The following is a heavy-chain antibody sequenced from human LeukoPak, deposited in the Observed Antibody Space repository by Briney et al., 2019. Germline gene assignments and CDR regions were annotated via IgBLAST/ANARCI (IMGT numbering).Heavy chain of an antibody. D-gene: IGHD6-13*01. V-gene: IGHV3-9*01. J-gene: IGHJ4*02. CDR1: GVTFYDYA. CDR2: ISWNSGSI. CDR3: AKDTRALRGIASVGFDY. Sequence: GRSLRLSCAAAGVTFYDYAMHLVRQAPGKGLEWVSGISWNSGSIGYADSVKGRFTISRDNAKNSLYLQMNSLRAEDTALYYCAKDTRALRGIASVGFDYWGQGTLVTVSS.